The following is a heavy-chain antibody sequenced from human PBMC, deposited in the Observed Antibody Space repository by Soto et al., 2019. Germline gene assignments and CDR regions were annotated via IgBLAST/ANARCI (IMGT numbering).Heavy chain of an antibody. CDR3: AKDRVTTEYNWFDP. Sequence: PGGSLRLSCAASGFTFSSYGMHWVRQAPGKGLEWVAVISYDGSNKYYADSVKGRFTISRDNSKNTLYLQMNSLRAEDTAVYYCAKDRVTTEYNWFDPWGQGTLVTVSS. CDR1: GFTFSSYG. D-gene: IGHD4-4*01. J-gene: IGHJ5*02. CDR2: ISYDGSNK. V-gene: IGHV3-30*18.